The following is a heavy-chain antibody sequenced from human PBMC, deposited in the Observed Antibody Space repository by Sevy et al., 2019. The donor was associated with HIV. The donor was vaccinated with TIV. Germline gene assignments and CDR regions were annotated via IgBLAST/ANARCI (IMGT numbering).Heavy chain of an antibody. V-gene: IGHV3-21*01. Sequence: GGSLRLSCASSGPDFSSNSMHWVRQAPGKGLEWVSSISPSSTHIYYAESVRGRFIISRDNAKNTLYLQMNRLRAEDTAMYYCARGGGVTVNLYYKFGMDVWGQGTTVTVSS. D-gene: IGHD2-21*02. CDR2: ISPSSTHI. CDR3: ARGGGVTVNLYYKFGMDV. J-gene: IGHJ6*02. CDR1: GPDFSSNS.